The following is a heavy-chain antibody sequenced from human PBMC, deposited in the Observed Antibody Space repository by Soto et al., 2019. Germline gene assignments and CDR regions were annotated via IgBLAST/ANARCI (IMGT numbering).Heavy chain of an antibody. CDR1: RGSFSGYY. CDR3: ARDGGGFYDSSGYYPGYYFDY. V-gene: IGHV4-34*01. Sequence: SETLSLTCAVYRGSFSGYYWSWIRQPPGKGLEWIGEINHSGSTNYNPSLKSRVTISVDTSKNQFSLKLSSVTAADTAVYYCARDGGGFYDSSGYYPGYYFDYWGQGTLVAVSS. J-gene: IGHJ4*02. D-gene: IGHD3-22*01. CDR2: INHSGST.